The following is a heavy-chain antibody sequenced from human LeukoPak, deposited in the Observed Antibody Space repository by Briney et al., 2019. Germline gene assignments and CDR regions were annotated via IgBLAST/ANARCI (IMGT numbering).Heavy chain of an antibody. V-gene: IGHV4-34*01. CDR3: ARHYSGYDRFDY. J-gene: IGHJ4*02. D-gene: IGHD5-12*01. CDR1: GGSFSGYY. CDR2: IYYSGST. Sequence: SETLSLTCAVYGGSFSGYYWSWIRQPPGKGLEWIGSIYYSGSTYYNPSLKSRVTISVDTSKNQFSLKLSSVTAADTAVYYCARHYSGYDRFDYWGQGTLVTVSS.